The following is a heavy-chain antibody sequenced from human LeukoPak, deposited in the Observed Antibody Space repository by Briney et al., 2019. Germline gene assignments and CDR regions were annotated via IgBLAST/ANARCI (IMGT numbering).Heavy chain of an antibody. CDR3: ARGHRDIVVVTAIPEYFQH. Sequence: GASVKVSCKASGYTFTSYGISWVRQAPGQGLEWMGWISAYNGNTNYAQKLQGRVTMTTDTSTSTAYMELRSLRSDDTAVYYCARGHRDIVVVTAIPEYFQHWGQGTLVTVSS. D-gene: IGHD2-21*02. J-gene: IGHJ1*01. CDR2: ISAYNGNT. V-gene: IGHV1-18*01. CDR1: GYTFTSYG.